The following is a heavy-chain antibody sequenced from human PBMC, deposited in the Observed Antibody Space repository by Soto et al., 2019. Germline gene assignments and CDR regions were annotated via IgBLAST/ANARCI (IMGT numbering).Heavy chain of an antibody. D-gene: IGHD2-8*01. J-gene: IGHJ4*02. CDR1: GFTFSSYA. CDR2: ISGSGGST. CDR3: AKAQRRGVFYFDY. V-gene: IGHV3-23*01. Sequence: EVQLLESGGGLVQPGGSLRLSCAASGFTFSSYAMSWVRQAPGKGLEWVSAISGSGGSTYYADSVKGRFTISRDNSKNTLYLQMSSLRAEDTAVYYCAKAQRRGVFYFDYWGQGTLVTVSS.